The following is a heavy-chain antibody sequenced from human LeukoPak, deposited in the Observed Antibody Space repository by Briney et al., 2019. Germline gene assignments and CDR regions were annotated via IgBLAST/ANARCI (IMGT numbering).Heavy chain of an antibody. CDR3: ARDYYYYMDV. V-gene: IGHV3-7*01. Sequence: PGGSLRLSCAASGFTFSRYLMTWVRQAPGKGLEWVANIKQDESDKYCVDSVKGRFAISRDNAKNSLYLQMNSLRVEDTAVYYCARDYYYYMDVWGKGTTVTVSS. J-gene: IGHJ6*03. CDR1: GFTFSRYL. CDR2: IKQDESDK.